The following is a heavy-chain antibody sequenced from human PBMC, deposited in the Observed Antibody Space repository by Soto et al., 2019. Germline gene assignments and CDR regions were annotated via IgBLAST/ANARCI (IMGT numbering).Heavy chain of an antibody. Sequence: GASVKVSCKSSGYTFTSYAMHWVRQAPGQRLEWMGWINAGNGNTKYSQKFQGRVTITRDTSASTAYMELSSLRSEDTAVYYCARWRPYGSGRYRMDVWGQGTTVTVSS. J-gene: IGHJ6*02. D-gene: IGHD3-10*01. CDR3: ARWRPYGSGRYRMDV. CDR2: INAGNGNT. V-gene: IGHV1-3*01. CDR1: GYTFTSYA.